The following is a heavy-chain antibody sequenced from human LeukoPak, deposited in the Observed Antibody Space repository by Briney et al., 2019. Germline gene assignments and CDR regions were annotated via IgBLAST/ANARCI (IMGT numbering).Heavy chain of an antibody. CDR2: MYYSGNT. J-gene: IGHJ4*02. CDR1: GGSISSSSYY. Sequence: SETLSLTCTVSGGSISSSSYYWGWIRQSPGKGLEWIGSMYYSGNTYYNPSLKSRVTISVDTSKNQFSLKLSSVTAADTAVYYCARDLAVAGPFDYWGQGTLVTVSS. CDR3: ARDLAVAGPFDY. V-gene: IGHV4-39*07. D-gene: IGHD6-19*01.